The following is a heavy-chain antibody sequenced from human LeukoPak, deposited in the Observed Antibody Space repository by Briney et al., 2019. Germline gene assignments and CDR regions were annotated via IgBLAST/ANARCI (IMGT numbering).Heavy chain of an antibody. J-gene: IGHJ3*02. Sequence: PGGSLRLSCTASGFIFSTYWMSWVRQAPGKGLEWVSSISSSSTYIYYADSVKGRFTISRDNAKNSLYLQMNSLRAEDTAVYYCARDRSRGLLDAFDIWGQGTMVTVSS. D-gene: IGHD3-10*01. CDR3: ARDRSRGLLDAFDI. CDR1: GFIFSTYW. CDR2: ISSSSTYI. V-gene: IGHV3-21*01.